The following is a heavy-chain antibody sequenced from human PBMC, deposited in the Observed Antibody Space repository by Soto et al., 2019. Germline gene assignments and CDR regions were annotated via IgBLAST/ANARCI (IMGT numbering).Heavy chain of an antibody. CDR3: ARDPAYGSGSDYYYGMDV. Sequence: GGSLRLSCAASGFIFSSYGMHWVRQAPGKGLEWVAVIWYDGSNKYYADSVKGRFTISRDNSKNTLYLQINSLRADDTAVYYCARDPAYGSGSDYYYGMDVWGQGTTVTVSS. J-gene: IGHJ6*02. V-gene: IGHV3-33*01. CDR1: GFIFSSYG. CDR2: IWYDGSNK. D-gene: IGHD3-10*01.